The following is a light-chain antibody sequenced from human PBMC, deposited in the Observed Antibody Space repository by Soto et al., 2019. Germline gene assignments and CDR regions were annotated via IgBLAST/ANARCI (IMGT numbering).Light chain of an antibody. V-gene: IGLV2-14*01. CDR3: FSYTSSTAYV. CDR1: SSDVGGYNY. CDR2: EVS. Sequence: QSVLTQHASVSESPGQSITISCTGTSSDVGGYNYVSWYQLHPGKAPKLMIYEVSNRPSGISNRFSASKSGNTASLTISGLQAEDEADYYCFSYTSSTAYVFGTGTKVTVL. J-gene: IGLJ1*01.